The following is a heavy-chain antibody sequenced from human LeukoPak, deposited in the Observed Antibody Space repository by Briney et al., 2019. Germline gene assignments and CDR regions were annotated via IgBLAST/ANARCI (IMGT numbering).Heavy chain of an antibody. CDR1: GFACSDYS. CDR2: ISSSGYTI. CDR3: ARGVPKTSYYYYYMDV. Sequence: GGSLRLSCEVSGFACSDYSMNWVRQAPGKGLEWVSYISSSGYTINYADSVKGRFTISRDNAKNSLYLQMNSLRAEDTAVYYCARGVPKTSYYYYYMDVWGKGTTVTVSS. J-gene: IGHJ6*03. D-gene: IGHD4-11*01. V-gene: IGHV3-48*01.